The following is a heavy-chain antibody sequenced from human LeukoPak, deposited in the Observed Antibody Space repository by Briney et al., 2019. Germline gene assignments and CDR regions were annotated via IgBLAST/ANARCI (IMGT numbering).Heavy chain of an antibody. CDR2: IGIRGDT. V-gene: IGHV3-13*01. D-gene: IGHD6-19*01. J-gene: IGHJ4*02. CDR1: GFTFIDYD. CDR3: ARGGIQVSGIDEFDY. Sequence: GGSLRLSCAASGFTFIDYDMHWVREVIGKDLEWVSAIGIRGDTHYSGSVKGRFTISRENAESSLYLQMNSLRAEDTAVYYCARGGIQVSGIDEFDYWGQGTLVTVSS.